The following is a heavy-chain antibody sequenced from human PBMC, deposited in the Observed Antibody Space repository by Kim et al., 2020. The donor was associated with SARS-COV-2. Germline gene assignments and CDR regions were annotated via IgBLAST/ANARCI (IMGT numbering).Heavy chain of an antibody. Sequence: VKGRFTISRDNAKNSLYLQMNSLRAEDTAVYYCARNYGSGSYSRNPLFDYWGQGTLVTVSS. J-gene: IGHJ4*02. V-gene: IGHV3-7*04. CDR3: ARNYGSGSYSRNPLFDY. D-gene: IGHD3-10*01.